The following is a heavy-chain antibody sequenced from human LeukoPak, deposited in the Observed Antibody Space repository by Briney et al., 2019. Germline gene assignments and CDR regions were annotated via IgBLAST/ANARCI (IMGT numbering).Heavy chain of an antibody. CDR2: ISGSGGST. CDR1: GFTFSSYA. D-gene: IGHD3-3*01. V-gene: IGHV3-23*01. CDR3: AKDYEWSTIPPY. J-gene: IGHJ4*02. Sequence: GGSLRLSCAASGFTFSSYAMSWVRQAPGKGLEWVSAISGSGGSTYYADSVKGRFTISRDNSKNTLYLQMNSPRAEDAAVYYCAKDYEWSTIPPYWGQGTLVTVSS.